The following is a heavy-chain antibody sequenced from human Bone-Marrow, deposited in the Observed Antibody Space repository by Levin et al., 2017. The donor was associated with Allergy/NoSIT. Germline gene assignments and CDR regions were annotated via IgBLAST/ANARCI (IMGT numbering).Heavy chain of an antibody. D-gene: IGHD6-19*01. Sequence: GSLRLSCTVSGGSISSSSYYWGWIRQPPGKGLEWIGSIYYSGSTYYNPSLKSRVTISVDTSKNQFSLKLSSVTAADTAVYYCARDSGYSSGWYFGYWGQGTLVTVSS. CDR3: ARDSGYSSGWYFGY. V-gene: IGHV4-39*07. CDR2: IYYSGST. J-gene: IGHJ4*02. CDR1: GGSISSSSYY.